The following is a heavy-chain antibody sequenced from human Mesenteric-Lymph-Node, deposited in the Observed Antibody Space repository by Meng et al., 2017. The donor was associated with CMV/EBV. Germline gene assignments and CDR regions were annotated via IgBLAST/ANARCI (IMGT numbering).Heavy chain of an antibody. J-gene: IGHJ6*02. V-gene: IGHV1-69*08. Sequence: SVKVSCKASGGTFSSYTISWVRQAPGQGLEWMGRIIPILGRANYAQKFQGRVSITADKSTSTAYTELSSLRSEDTAVYYCARDVLRFLEWSDYYYYGMDVWGQGTTVTVSS. CDR2: IIPILGRA. CDR1: GGTFSSYT. CDR3: ARDVLRFLEWSDYYYYGMDV. D-gene: IGHD3-3*01.